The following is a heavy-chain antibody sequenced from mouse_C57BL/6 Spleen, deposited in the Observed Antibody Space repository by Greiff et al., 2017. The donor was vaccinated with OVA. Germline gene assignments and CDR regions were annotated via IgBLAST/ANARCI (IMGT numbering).Heavy chain of an antibody. V-gene: IGHV2-5*01. J-gene: IGHJ4*01. CDR2: IWRGGST. CDR1: GFSLTSYG. Sequence: QVQLQQSGPGLVQPSQSLSITCTVSGFSLTSYGVHWVRQSPGKGLEWLGVIWRGGSTDYNAAFMSRLSITKDNSKSQVFFKMNSLQADDTAIYDCAKTGSYYYAMDYWGQGTSVTVSS. CDR3: AKTGSYYYAMDY.